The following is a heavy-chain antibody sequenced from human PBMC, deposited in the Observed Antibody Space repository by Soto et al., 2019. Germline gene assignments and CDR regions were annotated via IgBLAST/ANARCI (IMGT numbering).Heavy chain of an antibody. Sequence: GASWKICCESSGYKFTAYLIGLGRQTPGKGLEWMGIIYPGDSETRYSPSFQGQVTISVDKSNSTAYLQWNSLEASDTATYYCARHIGVAVAGTRWYLDLWARGTLDTVAS. CDR2: IYPGDSET. CDR1: GYKFTAYL. V-gene: IGHV5-51*01. D-gene: IGHD6-19*01. J-gene: IGHJ2*01. CDR3: ARHIGVAVAGTRWYLDL.